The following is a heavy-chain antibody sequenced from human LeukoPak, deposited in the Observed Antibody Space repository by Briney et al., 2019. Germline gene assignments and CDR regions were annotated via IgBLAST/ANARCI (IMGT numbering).Heavy chain of an antibody. CDR2: IYTSGST. CDR3: ARISYSGYDSYYYYGMDV. D-gene: IGHD5-12*01. Sequence: SETLSLTCTVSGGSIRSYYWSWIRQPAGKGLEWIGRIYTSGSTNYNPSLKSRVTMSVDTSKNQFSLKLSSVTAADTAVCYCARISYSGYDSYYYYGMDVWGQGTTVTVSS. CDR1: GGSIRSYY. J-gene: IGHJ6*02. V-gene: IGHV4-4*07.